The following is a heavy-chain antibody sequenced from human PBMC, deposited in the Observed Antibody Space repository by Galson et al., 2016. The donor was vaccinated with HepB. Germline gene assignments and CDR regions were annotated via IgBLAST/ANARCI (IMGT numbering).Heavy chain of an antibody. CDR2: IHPSGGT. D-gene: IGHD6-19*01. J-gene: IGHJ6*02. CDR3: ARQGTAVAATGSGLDV. Sequence: SETLSLTCAVSGGSISSSNWWSWVRQPPGKGLEWIGEIHPSGGTNYNPSLKSRVSISVDKSKNQFSLKLSSLTAADTAVYYCARQGTAVAATGSGLDVWGQGTTVAVSS. V-gene: IGHV4-4*02. CDR1: GGSISSSNW.